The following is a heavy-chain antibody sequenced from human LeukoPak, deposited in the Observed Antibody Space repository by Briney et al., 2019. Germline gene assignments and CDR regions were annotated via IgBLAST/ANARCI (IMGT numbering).Heavy chain of an antibody. J-gene: IGHJ5*02. Sequence: ASVKVSFKASGYTFTGYYMHWVRQAPGQGLEWMGWINPNSGGTNYAQKFQGRVTMTRDTSISTAYMELSRLRSDDTAVYYCARVGYSSSWYDWFDPWGQGTLVTVSS. CDR1: GYTFTGYY. V-gene: IGHV1-2*02. D-gene: IGHD6-13*01. CDR3: ARVGYSSSWYDWFDP. CDR2: INPNSGGT.